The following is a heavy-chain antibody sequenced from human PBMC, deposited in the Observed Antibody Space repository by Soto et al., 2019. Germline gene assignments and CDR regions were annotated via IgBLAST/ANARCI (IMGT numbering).Heavy chain of an antibody. V-gene: IGHV3-64*01. CDR2: ISSNGGST. CDR3: ARSDFYYYGSGAYYYYYMDV. Sequence: GGSLRLSCAASGFTFSSYAMHWVRQAPGKGLEYVSAISSNGGSTYYANSVKGRFTISRDNSKNTLYLQMGSLRAEDMAVYYYARSDFYYYGSGAYYYYYMDVWGKGTTVTVSS. D-gene: IGHD3-10*01. J-gene: IGHJ6*03. CDR1: GFTFSSYA.